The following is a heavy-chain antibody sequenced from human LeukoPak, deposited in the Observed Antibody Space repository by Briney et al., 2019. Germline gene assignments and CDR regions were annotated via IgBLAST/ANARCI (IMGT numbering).Heavy chain of an antibody. CDR3: ARDSGYCSGGSCYPANFDY. Sequence: SETLSLTCTVSGGSVSSGSYYWSWIRQPPGKGLEWIGYIYYSGSTNYNPSLKSRVTMSIDMSKNQLSLKLSSVTAADTAVYYCARDSGYCSGGSCYPANFDYWGQGTLVTVSS. V-gene: IGHV4-61*01. J-gene: IGHJ4*02. CDR1: GGSVSSGSYY. CDR2: IYYSGST. D-gene: IGHD2-15*01.